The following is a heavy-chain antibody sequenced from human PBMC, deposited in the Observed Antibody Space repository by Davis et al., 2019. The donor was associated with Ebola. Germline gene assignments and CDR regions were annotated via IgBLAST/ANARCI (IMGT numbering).Heavy chain of an antibody. Sequence: AASVKVSCKASGYTFSSHDISWVRQAPGQGLEWMGWTSSYNGNAKYAQKVQGRVTMTTDTSTSTAYMELSSLRSEDTAVYYCASTAIGEGGMDVWGQGTTVTVSS. CDR2: TSSYNGNA. D-gene: IGHD3-10*01. CDR3: ASTAIGEGGMDV. V-gene: IGHV1-18*04. CDR1: GYTFSSHD. J-gene: IGHJ6*02.